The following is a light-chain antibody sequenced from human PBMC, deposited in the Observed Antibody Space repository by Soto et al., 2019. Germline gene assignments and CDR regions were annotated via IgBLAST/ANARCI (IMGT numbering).Light chain of an antibody. CDR2: KGS. CDR1: SSDVGAYNS. CDR3: CSSAPESTYV. Sequence: QSALAQPASVSGSPGQSITISCTGTSSDVGAYNSVSWYQQHPHKAPQVIIYKGSQRPSGVSNRFSGSTSGNAAPLTISGLQADDEADYFCCSSAPESTYVFGTGTKLTVL. J-gene: IGLJ1*01. V-gene: IGLV2-23*01.